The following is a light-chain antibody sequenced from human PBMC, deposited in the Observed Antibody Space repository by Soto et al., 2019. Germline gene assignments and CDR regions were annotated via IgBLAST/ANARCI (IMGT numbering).Light chain of an antibody. Sequence: QSVLTQPPCASGSPGQSVTISCTGTSSDVGGYNYVSWYQQHPGKAPKLMIYEVTKRPSGVPDRFSGSKSGNTASLTVSGLQAEDEADYYCSSYAGTAYVFGTGTKVTAL. CDR3: SSYAGTAYV. CDR2: EVT. J-gene: IGLJ1*01. V-gene: IGLV2-8*01. CDR1: SSDVGGYNY.